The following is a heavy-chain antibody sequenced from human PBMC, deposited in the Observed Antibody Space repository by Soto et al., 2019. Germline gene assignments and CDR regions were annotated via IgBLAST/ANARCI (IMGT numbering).Heavy chain of an antibody. Sequence: LSLTCTVSGGSISGYFWSWIRQPPGKGLDWVGYIYFSGITNYNPSLKRRVSLLVDTSKNYFSLSPSSVTAADTAVYYCARARSGYNIDAFDIWGQGKMVTVSS. J-gene: IGHJ3*02. V-gene: IGHV4-59*01. CDR2: IYFSGIT. D-gene: IGHD5-12*01. CDR1: GGSISGYF. CDR3: ARARSGYNIDAFDI.